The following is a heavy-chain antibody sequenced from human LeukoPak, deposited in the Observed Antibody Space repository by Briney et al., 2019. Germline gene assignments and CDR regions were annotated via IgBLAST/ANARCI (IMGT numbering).Heavy chain of an antibody. J-gene: IGHJ4*02. CDR2: IYYSGST. Sequence: PSETLSLTCTVSGGSISSYYWSWIRQPPGKGLEWIGYIYYSGSTNYNPSLKSRVTLSIDTSKNQFSLRLNSVTAADTAVYYCSRQVVGNDYWGQGTLVTVSS. V-gene: IGHV4-59*12. CDR1: GGSISSYY. CDR3: SRQVVGNDY. D-gene: IGHD3-22*01.